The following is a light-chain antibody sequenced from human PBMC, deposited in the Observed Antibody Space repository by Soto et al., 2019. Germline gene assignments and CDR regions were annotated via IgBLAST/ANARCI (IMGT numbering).Light chain of an antibody. CDR3: QQYKSYWT. CDR2: DAY. J-gene: IGKJ1*01. Sequence: GDRVTLTCRASESISTWLAWYQQKPGKAPKLLIYDAYNLRSGVPSRFSGSGSGTEFTLTISSLQPDDFATYYCQQYKSYWTFGQGTKVEI. CDR1: ESISTW. V-gene: IGKV1-5*01.